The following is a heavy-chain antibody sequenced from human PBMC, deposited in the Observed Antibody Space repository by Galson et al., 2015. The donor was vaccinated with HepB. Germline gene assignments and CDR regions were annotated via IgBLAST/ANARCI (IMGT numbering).Heavy chain of an antibody. Sequence: SLRLSCAASGFTFSCYSMNWVRQAPGKGLEWVSSISSSSSYIYYADSVKGRFTISRDNAKNSLYLQMNSLRAEDTAVYYCAGVGELSLYLFVYWGQGTLVTVSS. CDR3: AGVGELSLYLFVY. J-gene: IGHJ4*02. V-gene: IGHV3-21*01. D-gene: IGHD3-16*02. CDR1: GFTFSCYS. CDR2: ISSSSSYI.